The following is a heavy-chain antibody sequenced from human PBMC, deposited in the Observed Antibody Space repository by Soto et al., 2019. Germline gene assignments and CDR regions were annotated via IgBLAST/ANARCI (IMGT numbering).Heavy chain of an antibody. CDR2: IRSKTDGGTP. CDR1: GFAFTNAW. Sequence: VQLVESGGGLVKPGESLRLSCAASGFAFTNAWMNWVRQAPGKGLEWVGRIRSKTDGGTPDYAAPVKGRFTISRDDSKNTLYVQMNSLKTEDTAIYYCTTEKGYWGQGTLVTVSS. V-gene: IGHV3-15*07. J-gene: IGHJ4*02. CDR3: TTEKGY.